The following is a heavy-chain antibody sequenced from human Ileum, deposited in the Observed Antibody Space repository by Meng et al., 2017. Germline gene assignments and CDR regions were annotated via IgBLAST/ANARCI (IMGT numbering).Heavy chain of an antibody. CDR2: IYPGGSI. D-gene: IGHD2-15*01. J-gene: IGHJ4*02. CDR1: GGSINSYVW. V-gene: IGHV4-4*02. CDR3: VRNDYCSGGTCYPHFDY. Sequence: QRQGPGPGLVKPSGTLSLTCAVSGGSINSYVWWSWVRQAPGKGLEWIGEIYPGGSINYNPSLKSRVTISADTSKNQFSLSLDSVTAADTAVYYCVRNDYCSGGTCYPHFDYWGQGTLVTVSS.